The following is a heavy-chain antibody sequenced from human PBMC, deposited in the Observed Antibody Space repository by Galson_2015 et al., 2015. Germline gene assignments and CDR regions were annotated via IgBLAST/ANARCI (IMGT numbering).Heavy chain of an antibody. CDR1: GFTFSSYA. J-gene: IGHJ5*02. CDR2: ISYDGSNK. V-gene: IGHV3-30-3*01. D-gene: IGHD2-2*01. Sequence: SLRLSCAASGFTFSSYAMHWVRQAPGKGLEWVAVISYDGSNKYYADSVKGRFTISRDNSKNTLYLQMNSLRAEDTAVYYCASPGGCSSTSCYAFRSWFDPWGQGTLVTVSS. CDR3: ASPGGCSSTSCYAFRSWFDP.